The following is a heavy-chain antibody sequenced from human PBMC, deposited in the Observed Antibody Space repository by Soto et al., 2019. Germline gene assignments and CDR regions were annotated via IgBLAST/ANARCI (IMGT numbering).Heavy chain of an antibody. Sequence: GASVEVSCKASGGTFSSYAISWVRQAPGQGLEWMGGIIPIFGTANYAQKFQGRVTITADESTSTAYMELSSLRSEDTAVYYYARDSYDGYAFDIWGQGTMVTVSS. V-gene: IGHV1-69*13. CDR1: GGTFSSYA. CDR3: ARDSYDGYAFDI. D-gene: IGHD2-8*01. CDR2: IIPIFGTA. J-gene: IGHJ3*02.